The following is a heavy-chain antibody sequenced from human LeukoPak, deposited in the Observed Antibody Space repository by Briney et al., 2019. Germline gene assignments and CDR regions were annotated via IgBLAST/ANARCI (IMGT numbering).Heavy chain of an antibody. V-gene: IGHV3-30*19. CDR2: IWYDGSNK. D-gene: IGHD3-10*01. J-gene: IGHJ4*02. CDR1: GFTFSSYG. Sequence: PGGSLRLSCAASGFTFSSYGMHWVRQAPGKGLEWVAVIWYDGSNKYYADSVKGRFTISRDNSKNTLYVQMNSLRAEDTAVYYCASAPRDYYFGSGSMGSYFDYWGQGTLVTVSS. CDR3: ASAPRDYYFGSGSMGSYFDY.